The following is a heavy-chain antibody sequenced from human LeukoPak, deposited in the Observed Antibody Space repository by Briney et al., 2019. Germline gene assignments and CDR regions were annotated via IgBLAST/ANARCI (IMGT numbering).Heavy chain of an antibody. V-gene: IGHV3-30*04. Sequence: GRSLRLSCAASGFTFSSYAMHWVRQAPGKGLEWVAVISYDGSNKYYADSVKGRFTISRDNAKNSLYLQMNSLRAEDTAVYYCARGYYDSSGYRLDYWGQGTLVTVSS. CDR1: GFTFSSYA. CDR2: ISYDGSNK. D-gene: IGHD3-22*01. J-gene: IGHJ4*02. CDR3: ARGYYDSSGYRLDY.